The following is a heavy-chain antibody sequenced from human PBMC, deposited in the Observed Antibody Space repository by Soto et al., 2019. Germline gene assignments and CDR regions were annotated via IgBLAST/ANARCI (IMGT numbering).Heavy chain of an antibody. CDR1: GFTFSTYA. CDR2: ITTSGGNT. J-gene: IGHJ6*03. Sequence: EVQLLESGGGLVQPGGSLRLSCAASGFTFSTYAMSWVRQAPGKGLEWVSTITTSGGNTDYAYSVQGRFTISRDNSKNTLYLQMNSLRAEDTAVYYCAGRYCTNGVCYTNYYYYIDVWGKGTTLTVSS. V-gene: IGHV3-23*01. D-gene: IGHD2-8*01. CDR3: AGRYCTNGVCYTNYYYYIDV.